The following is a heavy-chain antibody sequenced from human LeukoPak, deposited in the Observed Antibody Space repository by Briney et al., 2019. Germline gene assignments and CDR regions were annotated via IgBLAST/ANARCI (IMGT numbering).Heavy chain of an antibody. J-gene: IGHJ6*03. V-gene: IGHV1-8*03. CDR1: GYTFTSYD. Sequence: ASVKVSCKASGYTFTSYDINWVRQATGQGLEWMGWMNPNSGNTGYAQKFQGRVTITRNTSISTAYMELSRLRSDDTAVYYCARARRYYSGSYSSYYYYYMDVGGKGTTVTISS. D-gene: IGHD1-26*01. CDR3: ARARRYYSGSYSSYYYYYMDV. CDR2: MNPNSGNT.